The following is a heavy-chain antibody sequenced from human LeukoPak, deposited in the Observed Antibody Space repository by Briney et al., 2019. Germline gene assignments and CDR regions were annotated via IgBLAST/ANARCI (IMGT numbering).Heavy chain of an antibody. CDR2: ISSSSSYI. CDR3: ARAVEPRRYYYDSSDLSLGGY. Sequence: GGTLRLSCAASGFTFSSYGMSWVRQTPGKGLEWVSSISSSSSYIYYADSVKGRFTISRDNAKNSLYLQMNSLRAEDTAVYYCARAVEPRRYYYDSSDLSLGGYWGQGTLVTVSS. CDR1: GFTFSSYG. V-gene: IGHV3-21*01. D-gene: IGHD3-22*01. J-gene: IGHJ4*02.